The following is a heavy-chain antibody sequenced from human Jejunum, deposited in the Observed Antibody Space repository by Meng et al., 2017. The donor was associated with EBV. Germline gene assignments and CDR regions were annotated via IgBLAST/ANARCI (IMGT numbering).Heavy chain of an antibody. D-gene: IGHD3-22*01. CDR3: AGNGYYALEY. CDR1: GGSISDNDW. Sequence: QVRLRESGSRLEKPSGPTSLICVVSGGSISDNDWWSWVRQPPGKGLEWLGEIYHGGGTNYNPSLESRVTISVDKSKNQFSLKLNPVTVADTAVYYCAGNGYYALEYWGPGILVTVSS. CDR2: IYHGGGT. V-gene: IGHV4-4*02. J-gene: IGHJ4*02.